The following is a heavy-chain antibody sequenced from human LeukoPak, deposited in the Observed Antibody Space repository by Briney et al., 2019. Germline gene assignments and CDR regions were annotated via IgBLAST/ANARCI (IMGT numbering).Heavy chain of an antibody. V-gene: IGHV5-51*01. CDR1: GYSFTSYW. D-gene: IGHD4/OR15-4a*01. CDR3: ARGPTMVATEDWYFDL. CDR2: IYPGDSDT. J-gene: IGHJ2*01. Sequence: GESLKISCKGSGYSFTSYWIGWVRQMPGKGLEWMGIIYPGDSDTRYSPSFQGQVTISADKSISTAYLQWSSLKASDTAMYYCARGPTMVATEDWYFDLWGRGTLDTVSS.